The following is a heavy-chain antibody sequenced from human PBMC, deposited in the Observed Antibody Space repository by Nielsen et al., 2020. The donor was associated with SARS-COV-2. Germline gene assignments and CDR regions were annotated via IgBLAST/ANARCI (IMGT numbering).Heavy chain of an antibody. CDR1: GFTFSSYW. V-gene: IGHV3-9*01. J-gene: IGHJ6*03. Sequence: SLKISCAASGFTFSSYWMHWVRQAPGKGLEWVSGISWNSGSIGYADSVKGRFTISRDNAKNSLYLQMNSLRAEDTALYYCAKGRPYYMDVWGKGTTVTVSS. CDR3: AKGRPYYMDV. CDR2: ISWNSGSI. D-gene: IGHD6-6*01.